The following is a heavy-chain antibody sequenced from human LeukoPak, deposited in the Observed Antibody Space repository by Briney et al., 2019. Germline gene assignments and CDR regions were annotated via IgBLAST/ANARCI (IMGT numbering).Heavy chain of an antibody. CDR3: ARGRSGSYNSYFDY. Sequence: ASVKVSCKASGGTFSSYAISWVRQAPGQGLEWMGGIIPIFGTANYAQKFQGRVTITTDESMSTAYMELSSLRSEDTAVYYCARGRSGSYNSYFDYWGQGTLVTVSS. J-gene: IGHJ4*02. V-gene: IGHV1-69*05. CDR2: IIPIFGTA. D-gene: IGHD1-26*01. CDR1: GGTFSSYA.